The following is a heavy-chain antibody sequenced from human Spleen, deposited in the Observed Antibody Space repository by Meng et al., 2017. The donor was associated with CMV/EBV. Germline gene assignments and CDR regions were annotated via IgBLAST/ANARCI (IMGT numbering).Heavy chain of an antibody. Sequence: SCAASGFTFSTYTMNWVRQSPGKGLEWVSTIGGTSSHIFYAGSVKGRFTISRDNAESSLYLQMNGLKAEDTAVYFCARDKRGAAFDSWGQGTLVTVSS. CDR2: IGGTSSHI. CDR1: GFTFSTYT. CDR3: ARDKRGAAFDS. V-gene: IGHV3-21*06. J-gene: IGHJ4*02. D-gene: IGHD2-15*01.